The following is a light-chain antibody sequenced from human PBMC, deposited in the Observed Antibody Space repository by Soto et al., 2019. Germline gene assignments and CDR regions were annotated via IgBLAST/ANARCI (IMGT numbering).Light chain of an antibody. CDR3: QQLNSYPFT. CDR2: AAS. V-gene: IGKV1-9*01. CDR1: QGISSS. J-gene: IGKJ5*01. Sequence: IQLTQSPSSLSASVGDRVTITCRASQGISSSLAWYQQKPGKAPTLLIYAASTLQSGVPSRFSGSGSGTDFTLTISSLQPEDFATYYCQQLNSYPFTLGQGTRLEIK.